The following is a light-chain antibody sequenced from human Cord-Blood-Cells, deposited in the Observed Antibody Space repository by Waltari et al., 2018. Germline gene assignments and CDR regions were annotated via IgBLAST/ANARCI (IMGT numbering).Light chain of an antibody. CDR2: EGS. CDR1: SSDVGCYNL. J-gene: IGLJ1*01. V-gene: IGLV2-23*01. Sequence: QSALTQPASVSGSPGQSITISCTGTSSDVGCYNLASWYQQHPGKAPKLMIYEGSKRPSGVSNRFSGSKSGNTASLTISGLQAEDEADYYCCSYAGSNYVFGTGTKVTVL. CDR3: CSYAGSNYV.